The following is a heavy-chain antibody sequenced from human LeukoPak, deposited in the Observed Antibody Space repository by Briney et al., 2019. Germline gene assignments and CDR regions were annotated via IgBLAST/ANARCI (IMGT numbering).Heavy chain of an antibody. CDR1: GYTFTSYG. CDR3: ARTTYYYDSRGYYLFDY. CDR2: ISAYNGNT. J-gene: IGHJ4*02. Sequence: ASVKVSFKASGYTFTSYGISWVRQAPGQGLEWMGWISAYNGNTNYAQKLQGRVTMTTDTSTSTAYMELRSLRSDDTAVYYCARTTYYYDSRGYYLFDYWGQGTLVTVSS. D-gene: IGHD3-22*01. V-gene: IGHV1-18*01.